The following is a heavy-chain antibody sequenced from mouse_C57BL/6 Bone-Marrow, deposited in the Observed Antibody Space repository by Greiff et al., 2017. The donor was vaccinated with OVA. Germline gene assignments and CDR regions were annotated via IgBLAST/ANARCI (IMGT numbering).Heavy chain of an antibody. CDR3: SSKLYYDYYFDY. D-gene: IGHD2-4*01. J-gene: IGHJ2*01. V-gene: IGHV5-17*01. CDR1: GFTFSDYG. CDR2: ISSGSSSI. Sequence: DVQLVESGGGLVKPGGSLKLSCAASGFTFSDYGMHWVRQAPEKGLEWVAYISSGSSSIYYADTVKGRFTISRDNAKNTLFLQMTSLRSEDTAMYYCSSKLYYDYYFDYWGQGTTLTVSS.